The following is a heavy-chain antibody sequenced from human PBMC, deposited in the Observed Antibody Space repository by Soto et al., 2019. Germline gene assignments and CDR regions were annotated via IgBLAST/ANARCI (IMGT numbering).Heavy chain of an antibody. J-gene: IGHJ6*02. CDR3: ATVPQYCSGGSCYDTSGMDV. D-gene: IGHD2-15*01. Sequence: PSETLSLTCTVSGGSISSGDYYWSWIRQPPGKGLEWIGYISYSGSTFYNPSLKSRVTISVDTSKNQFSLTLSSVTAADTAVYYCATVPQYCSGGSCYDTSGMDVWGQGTTVTVSS. V-gene: IGHV4-30-4*01. CDR2: ISYSGST. CDR1: GGSISSGDYY.